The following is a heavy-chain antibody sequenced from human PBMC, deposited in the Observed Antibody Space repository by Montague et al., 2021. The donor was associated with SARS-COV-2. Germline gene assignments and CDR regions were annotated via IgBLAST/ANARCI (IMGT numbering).Heavy chain of an antibody. CDR1: GFSLSTSGMR. Sequence: PALVKPTQTLTLTCTFSGFSLSTSGMRASWIRQPPGKALEWLARXDWDDDKFYSTSLKTRLTISKDTSKNQVVLTMTNVDPVDTATYSCARSYYDILTAYYTPFDYWGQGTLVTVST. D-gene: IGHD3-9*01. V-gene: IGHV2-70*04. J-gene: IGHJ4*02. CDR2: XDWDDDK. CDR3: ARSYYDILTAYYTPFDY.